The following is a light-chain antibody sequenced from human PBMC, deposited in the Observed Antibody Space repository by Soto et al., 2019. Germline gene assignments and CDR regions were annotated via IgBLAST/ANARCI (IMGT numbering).Light chain of an antibody. CDR1: QGIRND. CDR3: LQHNSYPRT. CDR2: AAS. Sequence: DIQMTQSPSSLSASVGDRVTITCRASQGIRNDLGWYQQKPGKAPKRLIYAASSVECGVPSRFSGGRSETEFTIILSSLQAEDFATYYCLQHNSYPRTFGRGTKVEIK. V-gene: IGKV1-17*01. J-gene: IGKJ4*01.